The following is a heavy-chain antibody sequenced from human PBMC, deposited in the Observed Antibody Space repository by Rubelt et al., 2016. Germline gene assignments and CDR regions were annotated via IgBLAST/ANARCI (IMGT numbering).Heavy chain of an antibody. J-gene: IGHJ3*02. V-gene: IGHV4-34*01. D-gene: IGHD2-2*01. Sequence: EWIGEINHSGSTNYNPSLKSRVTISVDTSKNQFSLKLSSVTAADTAVYYCARRYDCSSTSCYLWDAFDIWGQGTMVTVSS. CDR3: ARRYDCSSTSCYLWDAFDI. CDR2: INHSGST.